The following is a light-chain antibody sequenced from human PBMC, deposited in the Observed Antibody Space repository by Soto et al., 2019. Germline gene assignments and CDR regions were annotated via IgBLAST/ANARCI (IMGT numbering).Light chain of an antibody. CDR2: RAF. Sequence: EIVLTQSPGTLSLSPGERATLSCRASQTIASRYLAWYQHQPGQAPRLLIYRAFARAPGIPDRFSGGGSGTDFTHTISRLERGDFTVYYCKEYDISPPPCGDGTRLESK. CDR1: QTIASRY. V-gene: IGKV3-20*01. J-gene: IGKJ5*01. CDR3: KEYDISPPP.